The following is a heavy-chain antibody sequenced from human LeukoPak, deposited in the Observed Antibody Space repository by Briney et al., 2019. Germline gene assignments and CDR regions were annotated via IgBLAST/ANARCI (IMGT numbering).Heavy chain of an antibody. D-gene: IGHD3-3*01. Sequence: GGSLRLSCAASGFTFSSYSMNWVRQAPGKGLEWVSSISSSSSYIYYADSVKGRFTISRDNAKNSLYLQMYSLRAEDTAVYYCARASDYDFWSGYPGGTPDWGQGTLVTVSS. CDR2: ISSSSSYI. CDR3: ARASDYDFWSGYPGGTPD. V-gene: IGHV3-21*01. J-gene: IGHJ4*02. CDR1: GFTFSSYS.